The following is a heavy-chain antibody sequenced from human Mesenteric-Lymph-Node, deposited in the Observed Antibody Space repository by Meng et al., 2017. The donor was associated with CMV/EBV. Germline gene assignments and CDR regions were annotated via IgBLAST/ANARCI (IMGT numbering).Heavy chain of an antibody. J-gene: IGHJ5*02. CDR2: IYYIGST. CDR3: ARDYYGSGTTEFDP. Sequence: AGASVSSGTYYWSWIRQPPGKGLEWIGYIYYIGSTKYNPSLKSRVTMSVDTSKNQFSLKLSSVTAADTAIYYCARDYYGSGTTEFDPWGQGFLVTVSS. V-gene: IGHV4-61*01. CDR1: GASVSSGTYY. D-gene: IGHD3-10*01.